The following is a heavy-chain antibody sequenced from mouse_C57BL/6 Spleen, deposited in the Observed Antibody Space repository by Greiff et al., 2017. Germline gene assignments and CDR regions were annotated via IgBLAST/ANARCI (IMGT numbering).Heavy chain of an antibody. CDR1: GYSFTDYN. CDR2: INPNYGTT. J-gene: IGHJ3*01. CDR3: ARSGYYGNGWFAY. Sequence: EVKLVESGPELVKPGASVKISCKASGYSFTDYNMNWVKQSNGKSLEWIGVINPNYGTTSYNQKFKGKATLTVDQSSSTAYMQLNSLTSEDSAVYYCARSGYYGNGWFAYWGQGTLVTVSA. D-gene: IGHD2-1*01. V-gene: IGHV1-39*01.